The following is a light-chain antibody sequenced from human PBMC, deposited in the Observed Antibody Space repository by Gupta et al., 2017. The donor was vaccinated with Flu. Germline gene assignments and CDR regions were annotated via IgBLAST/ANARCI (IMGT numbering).Light chain of an antibody. V-gene: IGKV4-1*01. J-gene: IGKJ1*01. Sequence: DIVMTQSPDSLAVSLGERPTINCKSSQSILYSSDNKNYLVWYQQKPGQPPKLLISWASTREFGVPDRFSGSGSGTDFTLTISSLQAEDVAVYYCQQCYSTPPTFGQGTKVEIK. CDR3: QQCYSTPPT. CDR2: WAS. CDR1: QSILYSSDNKNY.